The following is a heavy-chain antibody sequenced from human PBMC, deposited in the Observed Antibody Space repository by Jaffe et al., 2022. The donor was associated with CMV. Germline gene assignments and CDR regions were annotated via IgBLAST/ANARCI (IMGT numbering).Heavy chain of an antibody. Sequence: QVQLQQSGPGLVKPSQTLSLTCAISGDSVSSNSAAWNWIRQSPSRGLEWLGRTYYRSKWYNDYAVSVKSRITINPDTSKNQFSLQLNSVTPEDTAVYYCARAWGEGGDVRGSYYYYMDVWGKGTTVTVSS. CDR2: TYYRSKWYN. V-gene: IGHV6-1*01. CDR3: ARAWGEGGDVRGSYYYYMDV. D-gene: IGHD6-25*01. CDR1: GDSVSSNSAA. J-gene: IGHJ6*03.